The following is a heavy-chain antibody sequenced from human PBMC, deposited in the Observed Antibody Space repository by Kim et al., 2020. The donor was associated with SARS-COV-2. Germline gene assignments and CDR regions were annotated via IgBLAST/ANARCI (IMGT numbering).Heavy chain of an antibody. D-gene: IGHD2-2*01. Sequence: GGSLRLSCAASGFTFSSYAMSWVRQAPGKGLEWVSAISGSGGSTYYADSVKGRFTISRDNSKNTLYLQMNSLRAEDTAVYYCAKDGIQVLVPHLDAFDIWGQGTMVTVSS. J-gene: IGHJ3*02. CDR1: GFTFSSYA. V-gene: IGHV3-23*01. CDR3: AKDGIQVLVPHLDAFDI. CDR2: ISGSGGST.